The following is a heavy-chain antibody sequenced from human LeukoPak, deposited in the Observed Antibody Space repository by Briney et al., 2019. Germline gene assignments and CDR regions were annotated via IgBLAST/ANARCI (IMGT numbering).Heavy chain of an antibody. J-gene: IGHJ3*02. CDR1: GFTFSNYA. V-gene: IGHV3-30*18. CDR2: ISYDGGNYDGGNK. CDR3: AKVFSTGWANDVFDI. D-gene: IGHD6-19*01. Sequence: GGSLRLSCAASGFTFSNYAMSWVRQAPGKGLEWVAVISYDGGNYDGGNKYYADSVKGRFTISRDNSKNTLYLQMNSLRVEDTAVYYCAKVFSTGWANDVFDIWGQGTKVTVSS.